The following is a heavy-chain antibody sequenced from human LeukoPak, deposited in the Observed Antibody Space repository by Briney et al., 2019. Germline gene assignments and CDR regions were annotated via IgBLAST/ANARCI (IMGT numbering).Heavy chain of an antibody. CDR2: IGASGGGT. V-gene: IGHV3-23*01. Sequence: QPGGSLRLSCAASGFTFSSYAMSWVRQAPGKGLEWISVIGASGGGTFYADSVKGRFTISRDNSKSTLYLQMNSLRAEDTAVYYCASSSSGWYTFDYWGQGTLVTVSS. D-gene: IGHD6-19*01. J-gene: IGHJ4*02. CDR3: ASSSSGWYTFDY. CDR1: GFTFSSYA.